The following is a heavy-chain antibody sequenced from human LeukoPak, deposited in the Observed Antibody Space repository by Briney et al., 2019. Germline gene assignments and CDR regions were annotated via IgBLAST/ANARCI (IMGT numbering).Heavy chain of an antibody. D-gene: IGHD3-22*01. CDR1: GFTFSSYS. CDR3: ARDPYYYDNSGYYGEGFDY. J-gene: IGHJ4*02. V-gene: IGHV3-21*01. Sequence: PGGSLRLSCAASGFTFSSYSMNWVRQAPGKGLEWVSYISSSRNYIFYADSVKGRFTISRDNAKNSLYLQMNSLRAEDTAVYYCARDPYYYDNSGYYGEGFDYWGQGTLVTVSS. CDR2: ISSSRNYI.